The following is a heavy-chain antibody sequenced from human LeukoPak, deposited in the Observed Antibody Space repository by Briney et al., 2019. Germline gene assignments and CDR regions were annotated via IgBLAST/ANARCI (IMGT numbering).Heavy chain of an antibody. D-gene: IGHD3-3*01. CDR1: GGTFSSYA. J-gene: IGHJ4*02. CDR2: IIPIFGTA. Sequence: SVKVSCXASGGTFSSYAISWVRQAPGQGLEWMGRIIPIFGTANYAQKFQGRVTITTDESTSTAYMELSSLRSEDTAVYYCASTIFGVVIASVWGQGTLVTVSS. CDR3: ASTIFGVVIASV. V-gene: IGHV1-69*05.